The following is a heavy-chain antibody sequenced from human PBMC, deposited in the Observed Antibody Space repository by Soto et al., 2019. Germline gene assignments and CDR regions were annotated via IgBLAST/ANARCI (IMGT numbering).Heavy chain of an antibody. Sequence: SVKVSCKASGGTFSSYAISWVRQAPGQGLEWMGGIIPIFGTANYAQKFQGRVTITADESTSTAYMELSSLRSEDTAVYYCAKSTVIAARPFRFDPWGQGTLVTVSS. CDR1: GGTFSSYA. V-gene: IGHV1-69*13. J-gene: IGHJ5*02. D-gene: IGHD6-6*01. CDR2: IIPIFGTA. CDR3: AKSTVIAARPFRFDP.